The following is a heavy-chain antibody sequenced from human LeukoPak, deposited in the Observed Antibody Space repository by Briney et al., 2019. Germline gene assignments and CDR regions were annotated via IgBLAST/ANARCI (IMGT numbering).Heavy chain of an antibody. D-gene: IGHD3-22*01. CDR2: IYSGGST. CDR3: AGRLDYYDSSGYRRNWFDP. J-gene: IGHJ5*02. Sequence: GGSLRLSCAASGFTVSSNYMSWVRQAPGKGLEWVSVIYSGGSTHYADSVKGRFTISRDNSKNTLYLQMNSLRAEDTAVYYCAGRLDYYDSSGYRRNWFDPWGQGTLVTVSS. V-gene: IGHV3-66*04. CDR1: GFTVSSNY.